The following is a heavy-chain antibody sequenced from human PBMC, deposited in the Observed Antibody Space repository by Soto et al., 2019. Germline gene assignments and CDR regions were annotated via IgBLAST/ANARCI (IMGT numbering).Heavy chain of an antibody. CDR1: GYTFTSYY. Sequence: ASVKVSCKASGYTFTSYYMHWVRQAPGQGLEWMGIINPSGGSTSYAQKFQGRVTMTRDTSTSTVYMELSRLRSDDTAVYYCARGSEIVVVVAARGNAFDIWGQGTMVTVSS. CDR3: ARGSEIVVVVAARGNAFDI. J-gene: IGHJ3*02. CDR2: INPSGGST. V-gene: IGHV1-46*01. D-gene: IGHD2-15*01.